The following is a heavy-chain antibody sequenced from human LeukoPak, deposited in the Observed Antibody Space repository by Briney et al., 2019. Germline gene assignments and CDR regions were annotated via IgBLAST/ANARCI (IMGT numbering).Heavy chain of an antibody. CDR1: GFTVSSNY. V-gene: IGHV3-66*02. CDR3: ARGRIVGAYPFDY. D-gene: IGHD1-26*01. CDR2: IYSGGST. J-gene: IGHJ4*02. Sequence: GGSLRLSCAASGFTVSSNYMSWVRQAPGKGLEWVSVIYSGGSTYYADSVKGRFTISRDNSKNTLYLQMNSLRAEGTAVYYCARGRIVGAYPFDYWGQGTLVTVSS.